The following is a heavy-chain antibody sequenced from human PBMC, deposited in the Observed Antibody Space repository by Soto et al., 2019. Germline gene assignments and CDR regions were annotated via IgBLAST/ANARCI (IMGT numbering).Heavy chain of an antibody. J-gene: IGHJ6*02. D-gene: IGHD3-3*01. V-gene: IGHV3-23*01. CDR3: AKAKAWSGVSGMDV. CDR1: GFSFSGYA. CDR2: INGGSTP. Sequence: PGGSLRLSCAASGFSFSGYAMNWVRQAPGKGLEWVTTINGGSTPYYADSVKGRFTISRDNSKSTLYLQMSSLRAEDTAVYYRAKAKAWSGVSGMDVWGQGTTVTVSS.